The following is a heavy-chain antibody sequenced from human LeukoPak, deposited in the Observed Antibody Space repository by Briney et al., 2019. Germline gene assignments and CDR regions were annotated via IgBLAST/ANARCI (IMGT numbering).Heavy chain of an antibody. Sequence: PGGSLRLSCAASAFTDSNNYMTWVRQDPGKGLEWVSSIYSGGDTYYADSVKERFTISRDNSKNTVYLQMNNLRAEDTAIYYCAREGGLGPYAMAVWGQGTTVTFSS. CDR3: AREGGLGPYAMAV. J-gene: IGHJ6*02. V-gene: IGHV3-66*01. D-gene: IGHD3-16*01. CDR2: IYSGGDT. CDR1: AFTDSNNY.